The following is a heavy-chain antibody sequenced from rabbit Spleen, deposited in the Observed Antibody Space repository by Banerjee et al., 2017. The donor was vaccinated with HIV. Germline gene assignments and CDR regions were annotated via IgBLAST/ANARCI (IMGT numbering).Heavy chain of an antibody. CDR2: INASTGKP. J-gene: IGHJ4*01. Sequence: QSLEESGGGLVKPEGSLTLTCKASGFSFSDRDVMCWVRQAPGKGLEWIACINASTGKPVYATWASGRFTISRTSSTTVTLRMTSLTAADRATYFCARDLTSVVGWNFNLWGPGTLVTVS. D-gene: IGHD1-1*01. CDR3: ARDLTSVVGWNFNL. CDR1: GFSFSDRDV. V-gene: IGHV1S40*01.